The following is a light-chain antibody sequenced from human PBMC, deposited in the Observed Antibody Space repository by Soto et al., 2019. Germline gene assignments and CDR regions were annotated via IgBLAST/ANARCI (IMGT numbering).Light chain of an antibody. CDR1: QSVRHNE. J-gene: IGKJ1*01. V-gene: IGKV3-20*01. CDR2: GAS. Sequence: TKSPATLTFSPGERAFISCRASQSVRHNECTWYQQKPGQAPRVLIDGASSRATGVPDRFSGSGSGSDFPLTNTRLEPEDFAVYYCQQYGNYPRTFGQGPKVEIK. CDR3: QQYGNYPRT.